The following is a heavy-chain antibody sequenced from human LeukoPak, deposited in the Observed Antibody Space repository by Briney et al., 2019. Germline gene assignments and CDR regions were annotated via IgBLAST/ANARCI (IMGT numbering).Heavy chain of an antibody. CDR3: AYSSGWCYSFDY. J-gene: IGHJ4*02. D-gene: IGHD6-19*01. Sequence: GASVKVSCKASGYTFTSYDINWVRQATGQGLEWMGWMNPNSGNTGYAQKFQGRVTMTRNTSISTAYMELSSLRSEDTAVYYCAYSSGWCYSFDYWGQGTLVTVSS. CDR1: GYTFTSYD. CDR2: MNPNSGNT. V-gene: IGHV1-8*01.